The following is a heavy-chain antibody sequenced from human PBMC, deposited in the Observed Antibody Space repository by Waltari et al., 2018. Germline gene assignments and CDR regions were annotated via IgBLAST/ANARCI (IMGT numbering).Heavy chain of an antibody. CDR3: AGMGYYDSSGHLDY. Sequence: QLQLQESGPGLVKPSETLSLTCTVSGGSISSSSYYWGWLRQPPGKGLEWIGSIYYSGSTYYNPSLKSRVTISVDTSKNQFSLKLSSVTAADTAVYYCAGMGYYDSSGHLDYWGQGTLVTVSS. CDR2: IYYSGST. CDR1: GGSISSSSYY. D-gene: IGHD3-22*01. J-gene: IGHJ4*02. V-gene: IGHV4-39*01.